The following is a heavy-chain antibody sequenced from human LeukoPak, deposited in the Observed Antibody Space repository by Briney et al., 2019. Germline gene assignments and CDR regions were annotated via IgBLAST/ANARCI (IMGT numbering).Heavy chain of an antibody. J-gene: IGHJ4*02. CDR3: ARARYSSAPFDY. CDR1: GGSISSSSYY. V-gene: IGHV4-39*07. Sequence: SETLSLTCTVSGGSISSSSYYWGWIRQPPGKGLEWIGSIYYSGSTYYNPSLKSRVTISVDTSKNQFSLKLSSVTAADTAVYYCARARYSSAPFDYWGQGTLITVSS. CDR2: IYYSGST. D-gene: IGHD6-25*01.